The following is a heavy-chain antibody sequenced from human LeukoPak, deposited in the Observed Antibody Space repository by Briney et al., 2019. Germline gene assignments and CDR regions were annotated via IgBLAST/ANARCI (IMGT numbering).Heavy chain of an antibody. V-gene: IGHV3-30*03. D-gene: IGHD2-21*02. Sequence: PGGSLRLSCAASGFTFRNYWMGWVRQAPGKGLEWVAVISYDGSNKYYADSVKGRFTISRDNSKNTLYLQMNSLRAEDTAVYYCARDGWAFCGSDCSYYFDYWGQGTLVTVSS. CDR3: ARDGWAFCGSDCSYYFDY. J-gene: IGHJ4*02. CDR1: GFTFRNYW. CDR2: ISYDGSNK.